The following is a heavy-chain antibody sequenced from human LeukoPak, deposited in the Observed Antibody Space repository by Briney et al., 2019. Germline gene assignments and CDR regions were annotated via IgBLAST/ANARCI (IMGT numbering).Heavy chain of an antibody. D-gene: IGHD6-13*01. Sequence: PGGSHTLACAASGFTFSRYGMSWARQAPGKGLEWVSDISGGGATTFYADSVKGRFTISRDNSKNTLYLQLGSLRAEDTAVYYCAKSTGYSSTGRYFDSWGRGTLVTVSS. CDR1: GFTFSRYG. CDR2: ISGGGATT. J-gene: IGHJ4*02. V-gene: IGHV3-23*01. CDR3: AKSTGYSSTGRYFDS.